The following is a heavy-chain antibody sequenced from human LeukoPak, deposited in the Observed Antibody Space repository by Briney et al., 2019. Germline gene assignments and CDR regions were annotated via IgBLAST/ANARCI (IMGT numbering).Heavy chain of an antibody. D-gene: IGHD6-13*01. CDR3: ARHGDSSKEGIFDY. CDR1: GGSISSSSYY. J-gene: IGHJ4*02. V-gene: IGHV4-39*01. Sequence: SETLSLTCTVSGGSISSSSYYWGWIRQPPGKGLEWIGSIYYSGSTYYNPSLKSRVTISVDTSKNQFSLKLSSVTAADTAVYYCARHGDSSKEGIFDYWAREPWSPSPQ. CDR2: IYYSGST.